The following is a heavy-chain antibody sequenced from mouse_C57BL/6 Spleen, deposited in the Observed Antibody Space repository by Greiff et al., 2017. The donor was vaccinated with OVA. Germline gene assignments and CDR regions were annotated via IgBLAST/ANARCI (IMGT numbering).Heavy chain of an antibody. CDR1: GYTFTSYW. CDR2: IAPSDSYT. CDR3: ARDYGSGIDY. V-gene: IGHV1-69*01. Sequence: QVQLQQPGAELVMPGASVKLSCKASGYTFTSYWMHWVKQRPGQGLEWIGEIAPSDSYTYYNQKFKGKSTLTVDKSSSTAYMQLSSLTSEDSAVYCCARDYGSGIDYWGQGTALTVSS. J-gene: IGHJ2*01. D-gene: IGHD1-1*01.